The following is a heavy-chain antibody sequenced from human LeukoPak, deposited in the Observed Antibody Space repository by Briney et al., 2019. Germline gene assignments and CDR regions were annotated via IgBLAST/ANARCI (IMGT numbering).Heavy chain of an antibody. CDR1: GFTFSDYY. Sequence: GGSLRLSCAASGFTFSDYYMSWIRQAPGKGLEWVSYISSSGSTIYYADSVKGRFTISRDNAKNSLYLQMNSLRAEDTAVYYCARTGYSSSWHQNWFDPWGQGTLVTVSS. D-gene: IGHD6-13*01. CDR2: ISSSGSTI. CDR3: ARTGYSSSWHQNWFDP. V-gene: IGHV3-11*01. J-gene: IGHJ5*02.